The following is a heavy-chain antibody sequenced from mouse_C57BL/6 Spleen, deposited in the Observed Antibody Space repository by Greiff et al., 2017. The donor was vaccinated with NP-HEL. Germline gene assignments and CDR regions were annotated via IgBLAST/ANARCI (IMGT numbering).Heavy chain of an antibody. CDR3: ARGGLRRAWFAY. CDR1: GYTFTSYW. J-gene: IGHJ3*01. Sequence: VQLQQPGAELVMPGASVKLSCKASGYTFTSYWMHWVKQRPGQGLAWIGEIDPSDSYTNYNQKFKGKSTLTVDKSSSTAYMQLSSLTSEDSAVYYCARGGLRRAWFAYWGQGTLVTVSA. CDR2: IDPSDSYT. V-gene: IGHV1-69*01. D-gene: IGHD2-2*01.